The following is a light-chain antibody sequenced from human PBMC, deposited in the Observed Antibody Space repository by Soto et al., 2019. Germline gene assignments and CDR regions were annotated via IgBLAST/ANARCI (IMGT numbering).Light chain of an antibody. J-gene: IGKJ4*01. CDR2: DAS. V-gene: IGKV3-11*01. CDR1: QSISDY. Sequence: DTVLTQSPDTLSLSPGERATLSCKASQSISDYLAWYQQKPGQAPRLLIYDASNRATGIPARFSGSGSGTDFTLTTSSLEPEDFAVYYCQRRRDWPSAFGGGKKVEIK. CDR3: QRRRDWPSA.